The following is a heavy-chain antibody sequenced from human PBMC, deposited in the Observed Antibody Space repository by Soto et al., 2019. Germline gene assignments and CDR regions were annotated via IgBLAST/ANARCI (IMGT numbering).Heavy chain of an antibody. CDR2: ISTDGSRT. CDR3: ARDMFGPGAFDY. V-gene: IGHV3-74*01. D-gene: IGHD3-10*02. CDR1: GFTFSSHW. Sequence: AQLVESGGGIVQPGWSLRLSCSVSGFTFSSHWMHWVRQAPGKGLVWVSRISTDGSRTTYADSVKGRVTSSRDNAKNTLYLDMSSLRAEDTAVYYWARDMFGPGAFDYWGQGTLVTVFS. J-gene: IGHJ4*02.